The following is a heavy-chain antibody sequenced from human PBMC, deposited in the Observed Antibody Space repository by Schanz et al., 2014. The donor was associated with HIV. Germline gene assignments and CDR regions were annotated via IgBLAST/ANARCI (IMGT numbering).Heavy chain of an antibody. CDR2: INHGGSP. Sequence: QVQLKQWGAGLLKPSETLSLTCAVYGGSLSGHYWSWIRQSPGKGLEWIGEINHGGSPNYNASLKGRVPKTIDASKGQFSLEGTSVTAADTAVYYCARQGEDSVAARWFSGVDVWGQGTTVIVSS. D-gene: IGHD6-6*01. CDR1: GGSLSGHY. V-gene: IGHV4-34*01. J-gene: IGHJ6*02. CDR3: ARQGEDSVAARWFSGVDV.